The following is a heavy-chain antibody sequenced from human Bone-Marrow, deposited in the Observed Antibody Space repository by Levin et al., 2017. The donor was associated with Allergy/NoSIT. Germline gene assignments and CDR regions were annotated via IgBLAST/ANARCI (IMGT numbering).Heavy chain of an antibody. Sequence: ASVKVSCKASGYTFTSHYIHWVRQAPGQGPEWMGVINPSGGSTSYSQKFQGRVTMTSDTSTSTVYMDLSSLRSDDTALYYCASNLGWKDMALMVPKWAMDVWGQGTTVSVSS. CDR3: ASNLGWKDMALMVPKWAMDV. CDR2: INPSGGST. D-gene: IGHD2-8*01. J-gene: IGHJ6*02. V-gene: IGHV1-46*01. CDR1: GYTFTSHY.